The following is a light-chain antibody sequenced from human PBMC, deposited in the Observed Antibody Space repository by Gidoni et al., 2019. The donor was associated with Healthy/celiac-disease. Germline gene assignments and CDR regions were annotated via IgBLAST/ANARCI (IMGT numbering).Light chain of an antibody. CDR1: QSVSSSY. V-gene: IGKV3-20*01. CDR2: GAS. J-gene: IGKJ1*01. Sequence: EIVLTQSPGTLSLSPGERATLSCRASQSVSSSYLAWYQQTPGQAPRLLIYGASSRATGIPDRFSGSWSGTDFTLTISRLEPEDFAVYYCQQYGSSRWTFGQGTKVEIK. CDR3: QQYGSSRWT.